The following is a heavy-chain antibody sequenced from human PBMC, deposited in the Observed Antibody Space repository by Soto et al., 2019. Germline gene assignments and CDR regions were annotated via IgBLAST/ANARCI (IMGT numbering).Heavy chain of an antibody. CDR1: GGTLSSYA. CDR3: AKARGYGSGRHNHYYGMDV. D-gene: IGHD3-10*01. Sequence: SVKVSCKDSGGTLSSYAITWVRLAPGQGLEWMGGIIPIFNIPDYAQKFQGRVSITADKATSTAYMELSNLRPEDTAIYYCAKARGYGSGRHNHYYGMDVWGQGTTVTVSS. CDR2: IIPIFNIP. V-gene: IGHV1-69*10. J-gene: IGHJ6*02.